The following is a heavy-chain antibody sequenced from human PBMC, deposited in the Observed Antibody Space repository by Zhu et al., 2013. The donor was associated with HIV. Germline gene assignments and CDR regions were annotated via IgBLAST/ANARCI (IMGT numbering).Heavy chain of an antibody. J-gene: IGHJ5*02. D-gene: IGHD5-18*01. Sequence: QVQLVQSGAEVKKPGSSVKVSCKASGGTFSSYAISWVRQAPGQRLEWMGGIIPIFGTINYAQKFQGRVTIIADELRNTTYMQLRSLRSDDTAVYFCARDGEEYTLDNWFDPWGQGTLVTVSS. CDR1: GGTFSSYA. V-gene: IGHV1-69*01. CDR3: ARDGEEYTLDNWFDP. CDR2: IIPIFGTI.